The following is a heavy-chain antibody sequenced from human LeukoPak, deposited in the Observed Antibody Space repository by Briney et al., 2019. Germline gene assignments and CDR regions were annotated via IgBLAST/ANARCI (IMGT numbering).Heavy chain of an antibody. J-gene: IGHJ4*02. CDR2: IRYDGSNK. CDR3: AKDPNRGIAAAGAFDY. CDR1: GFTFSSYG. V-gene: IGHV3-30*02. D-gene: IGHD6-13*01. Sequence: PGGSLRLSCAASGFTFSSYGIHWVRQAPGEGLEWVAFIRYDGSNKYYADSVKGRFTISRDNSKNTLYLQMNSLRAEDTAVYYCAKDPNRGIAAAGAFDYWGQGTLVTVSS.